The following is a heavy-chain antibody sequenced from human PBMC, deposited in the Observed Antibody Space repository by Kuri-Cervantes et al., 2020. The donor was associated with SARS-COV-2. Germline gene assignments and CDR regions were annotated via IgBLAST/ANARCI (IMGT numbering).Heavy chain of an antibody. J-gene: IGHJ4*02. V-gene: IGHV3-23*03. D-gene: IGHD3-22*01. CDR3: AKNRYYDSSDMDY. Sequence: GESLKISCVASGFPFDDYAMHWVRQTPGKGLEWVSVIYSGGSSTYYADSVKGRFTISRDDSKNTLYLQMNSLRAEDTAVYYCAKNRYYDSSDMDYWGQGTLVTVSS. CDR2: IYSGGSST. CDR1: GFPFDDYA.